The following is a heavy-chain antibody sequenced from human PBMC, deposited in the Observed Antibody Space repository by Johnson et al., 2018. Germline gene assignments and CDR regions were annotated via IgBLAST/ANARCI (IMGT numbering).Heavy chain of an antibody. Sequence: QVQLVQSGGGVVQPGRSLRLSCAASGFTFSSYGMHWVRQAPGKGLEWVAVISYDGSNKYYADSVKGRFTIPRENSKNPLYLQMNSLRAEDTAVYYCAKDRYGDYGGMDVWGQGTTVTVSS. J-gene: IGHJ6*02. D-gene: IGHD4-17*01. CDR1: GFTFSSYG. CDR2: ISYDGSNK. CDR3: AKDRYGDYGGMDV. V-gene: IGHV3-30*18.